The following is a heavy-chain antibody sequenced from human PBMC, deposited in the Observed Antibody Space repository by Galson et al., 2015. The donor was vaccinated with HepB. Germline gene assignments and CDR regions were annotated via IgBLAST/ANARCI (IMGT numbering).Heavy chain of an antibody. CDR3: ARQGGGGWFISWFDP. J-gene: IGHJ5*02. D-gene: IGHD2-15*01. CDR1: GYNFSTYW. Sequence: QSGAEVKKPGESLKISCKGSGYNFSTYWIAWVRQRPGKGLEWMGVIYPGDSDTRYSPSFHGQGTISADMSFTTAYLQWSSLKASDTAIYYCARQGGGGWFISWFDPWGQGTLVTVSS. CDR2: IYPGDSDT. V-gene: IGHV5-51*01.